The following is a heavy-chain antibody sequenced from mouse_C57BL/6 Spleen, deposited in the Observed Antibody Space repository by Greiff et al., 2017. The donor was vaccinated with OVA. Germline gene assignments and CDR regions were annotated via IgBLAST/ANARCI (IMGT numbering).Heavy chain of an antibody. Sequence: QVQLQQPGAELVMPGASVKLSCKASGYTFTSYWMHWVKQRPGQGLEWIGEIDPSDSYTNYNQKFKGKSTLTVDKSSSTAYMQLSSLTSEDSAVYYCARSGGLRLVRYAMDYWGQGTSVTVSS. V-gene: IGHV1-69*01. J-gene: IGHJ4*01. CDR2: IDPSDSYT. CDR3: ARSGGLRLVRYAMDY. CDR1: GYTFTSYW. D-gene: IGHD2-4*01.